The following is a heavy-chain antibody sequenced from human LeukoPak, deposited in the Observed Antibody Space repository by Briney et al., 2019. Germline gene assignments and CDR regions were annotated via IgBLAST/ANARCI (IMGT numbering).Heavy chain of an antibody. D-gene: IGHD3-10*01. CDR1: GYSIILYY. CDR2: MNPNGGGT. CDR3: ARDLSYYGSGSYYFDY. J-gene: IGHJ4*02. V-gene: IGHV1-2*02. Sequence: ASVNVSSTPSGYSIILYYIHCVRGAPGQGLEWMGWMNPNGGGTNYAQQFQDRVTMTRDTSISTAHMELSRLRSDDTAVYYGARDLSYYGSGSYYFDYWGQGTLVTVSS.